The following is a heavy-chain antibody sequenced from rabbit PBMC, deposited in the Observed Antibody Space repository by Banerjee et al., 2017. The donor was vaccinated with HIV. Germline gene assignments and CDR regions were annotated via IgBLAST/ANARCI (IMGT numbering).Heavy chain of an antibody. V-gene: IGHV1S7*01. CDR2: IYGDKGRP. Sequence: QLKETGGGLVQPGGSLTLSCKASGFDLTTYYMNWVRQAPGKGLEWIGSIYGDKGRPYYASWVSGRFTISSDNAQNTVDLQMNSLTAADTATYFCARGLVAGVLDLWGPGTLVTVS. D-gene: IGHD3-3*01. CDR3: ARGLVAGVLDL. J-gene: IGHJ4*01. CDR1: GFDLTTYY.